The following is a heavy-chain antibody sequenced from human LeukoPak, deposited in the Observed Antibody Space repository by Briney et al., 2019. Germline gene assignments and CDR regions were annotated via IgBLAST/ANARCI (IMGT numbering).Heavy chain of an antibody. CDR3: ARDHRVVVPAAIDY. CDR1: GGSISSYY. Sequence: SETLSLTCTISGGSISSYYWSWIRQPPGKGLEWIGSIYYSGSTYYNPSLKSRVTISVDTSKNQFSLKLGSVTAADTAVYYCARDHRVVVPAAIDYWGQGTLVTVSS. D-gene: IGHD2-2*01. V-gene: IGHV4-59*12. J-gene: IGHJ4*02. CDR2: IYYSGST.